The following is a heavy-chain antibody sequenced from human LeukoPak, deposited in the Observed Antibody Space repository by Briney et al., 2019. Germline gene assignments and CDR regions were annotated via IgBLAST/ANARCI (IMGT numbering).Heavy chain of an antibody. Sequence: PGISLTLSCAPSGFTFYDYAMLWAPQARGRAVGGVTGISWNSGSIGYADSVKGRFTISRDNAKNSLYLQMNSLRAEDTALYYCAKDARIAVIGYYFDYWGQGTLVTVSS. CDR3: AKDARIAVIGYYFDY. J-gene: IGHJ4*02. CDR2: ISWNSGSI. CDR1: GFTFYDYA. D-gene: IGHD6-19*01. V-gene: IGHV3-9*01.